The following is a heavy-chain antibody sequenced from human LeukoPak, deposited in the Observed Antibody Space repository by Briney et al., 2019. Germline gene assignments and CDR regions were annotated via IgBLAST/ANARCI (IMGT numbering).Heavy chain of an antibody. Sequence: SETLSLTCTVSGGSISSYYWSWIRQPPGKGLEWIGYIYYSGSTNYNPSLKSRVTISVDTSKNQFSLKLSSVTAADTAVYYCARLEYSYSAGLLDYWGQGTLVTVSS. CDR1: GGSISSYY. V-gene: IGHV4-59*08. J-gene: IGHJ4*02. CDR2: IYYSGST. CDR3: ARLEYSYSAGLLDY. D-gene: IGHD5-18*01.